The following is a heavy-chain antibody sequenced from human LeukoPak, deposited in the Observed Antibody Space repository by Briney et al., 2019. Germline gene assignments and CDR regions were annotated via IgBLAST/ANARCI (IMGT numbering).Heavy chain of an antibody. CDR1: GYSFTSYW. D-gene: IGHD3-22*01. V-gene: IGHV5-51*01. CDR2: IYPGDSDT. CDR3: ARVHPAGGSGYGDY. Sequence: GESLKISCKGSGYSFTSYWIGWVRQMPGKGLEWMGIIYPGDSDTRYSPSFQGQVTISADRSISIAYLQWGSLRASDTAMYFCARVHPAGGSGYGDYWGQGTLVTVSS. J-gene: IGHJ4*02.